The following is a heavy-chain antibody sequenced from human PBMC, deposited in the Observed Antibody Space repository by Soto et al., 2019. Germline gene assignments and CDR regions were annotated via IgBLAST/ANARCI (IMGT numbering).Heavy chain of an antibody. V-gene: IGHV3-23*01. D-gene: IGHD2-21*02. CDR3: ASIRGLQDVLGTFDD. CDR2: ISGSGVST. CDR1: GFTFSTCA. Sequence: EVQVLESGGGLVQPGGSLRLSCAASGFTFSTCAMNWVRQAPGKGLEWVSTISGSGVSTYYADSVKGRFTISRDNSKNMMYLEMNSLRAEDTAVYYCASIRGLQDVLGTFDDWGQGTLVTVSS. J-gene: IGHJ4*02.